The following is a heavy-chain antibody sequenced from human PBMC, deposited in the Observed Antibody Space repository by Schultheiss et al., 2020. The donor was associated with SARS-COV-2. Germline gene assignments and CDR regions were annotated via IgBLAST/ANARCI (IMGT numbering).Heavy chain of an antibody. J-gene: IGHJ4*02. V-gene: IGHV4-39*07. D-gene: IGHD6-19*01. Sequence: SQTLSLTCTVSGGSVSSGSYYWSWIRQPPGKGLEWIGEIYHSGSTNYNPSLKSRVTISVDTSKNQFSLKLSSVTAADTAVYYCARGLAGYFDYWGQGTLVTVSS. CDR1: GGSVSSGSYY. CDR2: IYHSGST. CDR3: ARGLAGYFDY.